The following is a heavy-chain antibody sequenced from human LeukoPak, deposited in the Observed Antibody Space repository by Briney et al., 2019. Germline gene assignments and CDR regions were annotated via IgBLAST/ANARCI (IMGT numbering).Heavy chain of an antibody. D-gene: IGHD3-10*01. CDR2: ISSSSSYI. J-gene: IGHJ4*02. V-gene: IGHV3-21*01. CDR1: GFTFSTYN. Sequence: PGGSLRLSCAASGFTFSTYNMNWVRQAPGKGLEWVSSISSSSSYIYYADSVKGRFTISRDNAKNSLYLQMNSLRAEDTAVYYCARHLNYYFDYWGQGTLVTVSS. CDR3: ARHLNYYFDY.